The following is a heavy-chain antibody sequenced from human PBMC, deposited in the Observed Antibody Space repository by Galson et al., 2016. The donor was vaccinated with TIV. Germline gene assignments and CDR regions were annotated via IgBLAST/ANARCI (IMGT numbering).Heavy chain of an antibody. V-gene: IGHV1-3*04. Sequence: SVKVSCKASGYTFTSYGIHWMRQAPGQRLEWMGWINTATGYTKYSQTFQDRITITRDTSASTAYMELSSLRSEDTATYYCARLGYCSSMSCFQFGPGGQGTLVSVSS. CDR3: ARLGYCSSMSCFQFGP. CDR2: INTATGYT. J-gene: IGHJ5*02. CDR1: GYTFTSYG. D-gene: IGHD2-2*01.